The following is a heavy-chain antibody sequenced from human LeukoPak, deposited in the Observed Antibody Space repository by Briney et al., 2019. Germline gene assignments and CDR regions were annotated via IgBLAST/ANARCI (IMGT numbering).Heavy chain of an antibody. V-gene: IGHV3-64*01. J-gene: IGHJ4*02. CDR1: GFTFSSYA. CDR2: ISSNGGST. Sequence: GGSLRLSCAAAGFTFSSYAMHWVRQAPGKGLEYVSAISSNGGSTYYANSVKGRFTISRDNSKNTLYLQMGSLRAEDMAVYYCARAYCSSTSCYNPFDYWGQGTLVTVSS. CDR3: ARAYCSSTSCYNPFDY. D-gene: IGHD2-2*01.